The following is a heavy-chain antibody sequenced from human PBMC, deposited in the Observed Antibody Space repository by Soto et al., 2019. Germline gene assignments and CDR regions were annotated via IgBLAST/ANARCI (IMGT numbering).Heavy chain of an antibody. CDR3: ARGIDGVYDFWSGYMVSDWFDP. Sequence: GGSLRLSCAASGFTVSSNYMSWVRQAPGKGLEWVSVIYSGGSTYYADSVKGRFTISRDNSKNTLYLQMNSLRAEDTAVYYCARGIDGVYDFWSGYMVSDWFDPWGQGTLVTVSS. V-gene: IGHV3-66*01. CDR2: IYSGGST. CDR1: GFTVSSNY. J-gene: IGHJ5*02. D-gene: IGHD3-3*01.